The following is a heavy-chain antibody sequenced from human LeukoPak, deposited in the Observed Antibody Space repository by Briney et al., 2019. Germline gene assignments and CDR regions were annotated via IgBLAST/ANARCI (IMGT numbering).Heavy chain of an antibody. CDR3: AKDLSESHYYMDV. CDR1: GFTFSSYG. V-gene: IGHV3-30*02. D-gene: IGHD3-3*01. J-gene: IGHJ6*03. Sequence: GGSLRLSCAASGFTFSSYGMHWVRQAPGKGLEWVAFIRCDGSNKYYADSVKGRFTISRDNSKNTLYLQMNSLRAEDTAVYYCAKDLSESHYYMDVWGKGTTVTVSS. CDR2: IRCDGSNK.